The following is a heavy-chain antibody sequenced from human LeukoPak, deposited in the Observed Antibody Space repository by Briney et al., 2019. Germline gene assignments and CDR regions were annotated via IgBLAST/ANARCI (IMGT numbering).Heavy chain of an antibody. CDR1: GYTFTSYC. D-gene: IGHD2-21*02. Sequence: WASVKVSCKASGYTFTSYCISWVRQAPGQGLEWMGWISAYNGNTNYAQKLQGRVTMTTDTSTSTAYMELRSLRSDDTAVYYCARARRGDCYSIWGQGTLVTVSS. J-gene: IGHJ4*02. CDR2: ISAYNGNT. CDR3: ARARRGDCYSI. V-gene: IGHV1-18*01.